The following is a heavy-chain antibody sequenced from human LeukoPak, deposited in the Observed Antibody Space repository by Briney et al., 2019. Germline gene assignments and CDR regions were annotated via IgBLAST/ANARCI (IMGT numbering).Heavy chain of an antibody. Sequence: XGSLRLSCAASGFTFSSYSMNWVRQAPGKGLEWVSSISSSSSYIYYADSVKGRFTISRDNAKNSLYLQMNSLRAEDTAVYYCARGADFTFGGSFDYWGQGTLVTASS. CDR1: GFTFSSYS. D-gene: IGHD3-16*01. CDR3: ARGADFTFGGSFDY. CDR2: ISSSSSYI. J-gene: IGHJ4*02. V-gene: IGHV3-21*01.